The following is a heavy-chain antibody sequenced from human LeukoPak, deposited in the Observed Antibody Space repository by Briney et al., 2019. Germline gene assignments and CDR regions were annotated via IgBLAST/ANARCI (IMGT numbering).Heavy chain of an antibody. CDR3: AKTPPEEKDIVVVVAAEFDY. V-gene: IGHV3-23*01. CDR2: ISGSGGST. D-gene: IGHD2-15*01. J-gene: IGHJ4*02. CDR1: GFTFSSNA. Sequence: GGSLRLSCAASGFTFSSNAMSWVRQAPGKGLEWVSYISGSGGSTYYADSVKGRFTISRDNSKNTLYLQMNSLRAEDTAVYYCAKTPPEEKDIVVVVAAEFDYWGQGTLVTVSS.